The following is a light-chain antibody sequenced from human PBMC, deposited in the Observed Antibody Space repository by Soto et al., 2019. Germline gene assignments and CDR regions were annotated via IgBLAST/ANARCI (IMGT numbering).Light chain of an antibody. V-gene: IGLV2-14*03. CDR2: DVN. J-gene: IGLJ2*01. Sequence: QSVLTQPASVSGSPGQSITISCTGTSSDIGAYNYVSWYQQHPGKAPKLMIYDVNIRPSGVSNRFSGSKSGNTASLTISGLQAEDEAVYYCTSWTTSTTMIFGGGTKLTVL. CDR1: SSDIGAYNY. CDR3: TSWTTSTTMI.